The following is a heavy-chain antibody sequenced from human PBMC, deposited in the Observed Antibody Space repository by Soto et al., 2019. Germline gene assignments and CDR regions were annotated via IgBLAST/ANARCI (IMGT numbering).Heavy chain of an antibody. Sequence: PSETLSLTCTVSGGSISSSSYYWGWIRQPPGKGLGWIGSIYYSGSTYYNPSLKSRVTISVDTSKNQFSLKLSSVTAADTAVYYCERAYGGYADYWGQGALVTVSS. CDR2: IYYSGST. CDR3: ERAYGGYADY. V-gene: IGHV4-39*07. J-gene: IGHJ4*02. D-gene: IGHD5-12*01. CDR1: GGSISSSSYY.